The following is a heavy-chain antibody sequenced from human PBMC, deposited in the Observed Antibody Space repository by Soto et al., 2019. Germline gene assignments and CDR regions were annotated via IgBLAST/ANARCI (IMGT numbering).Heavy chain of an antibody. J-gene: IGHJ4*02. CDR1: GYTFTGYY. D-gene: IGHD3-3*01. CDR2: INPNSGGT. CDR3: ARATYYDFWSVYYLFAY. Sequence: ASVKVSCKASGYTFTGYYMHWVRQAPGQRHEWMGWINPNSGGTNYAQKFQGWVTMTRDTSISTAYMELSRLRSDDTAVYYCARATYYDFWSVYYLFAYWGQGTLVTVSS. V-gene: IGHV1-2*04.